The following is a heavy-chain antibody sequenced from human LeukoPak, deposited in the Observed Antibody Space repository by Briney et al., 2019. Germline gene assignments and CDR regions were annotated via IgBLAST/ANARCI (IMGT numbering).Heavy chain of an antibody. V-gene: IGHV4-59*01. D-gene: IGHD3-22*01. J-gene: IGHJ5*02. Sequence: SETLSLTCTVSGGSISSYYWGWIRQPPGKGLEWIGYIYYSGSTNYNPSFKSRVTISVDTSKNQFSLKLSSVTAADTAVYYCAREDSINYYDSSGYRREANWFDPWGQGTLVTVSS. CDR1: GGSISSYY. CDR2: IYYSGST. CDR3: AREDSINYYDSSGYRREANWFDP.